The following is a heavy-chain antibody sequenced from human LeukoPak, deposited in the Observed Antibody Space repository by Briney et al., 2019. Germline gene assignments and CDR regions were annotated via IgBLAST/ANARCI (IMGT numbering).Heavy chain of an antibody. V-gene: IGHV3-23*01. CDR3: ARVTETAMEPYYYYMDV. Sequence: ETLSLTCAVSGGSISSSNWWSWVRQAPGKGLEWVSAISGSGGSTYYADSVKGRFTISRDNAKNALYLQMNSLRAEDTAVYYCARVTETAMEPYYYYMDVWGKGTTVTVSS. CDR2: ISGSGGST. CDR1: GGSISSSN. D-gene: IGHD5-18*01. J-gene: IGHJ6*03.